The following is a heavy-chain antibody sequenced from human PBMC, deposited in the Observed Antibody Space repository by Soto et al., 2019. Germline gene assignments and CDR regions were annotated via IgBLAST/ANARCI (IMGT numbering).Heavy chain of an antibody. CDR3: ARDRPKYYYDSSGYYNNWFDP. V-gene: IGHV1-69*01. Sequence: QVQLVQSGAEVKKPGSSVKVSCKASGGTFSSYAISWVRQAPGQGLEWMGGIIPIFGTANYAQKFQGRVTITADESTSTAYMELSSLRSEDTDVYYCARDRPKYYYDSSGYYNNWFDPWGQGTLVTVSS. J-gene: IGHJ5*02. CDR2: IIPIFGTA. CDR1: GGTFSSYA. D-gene: IGHD3-22*01.